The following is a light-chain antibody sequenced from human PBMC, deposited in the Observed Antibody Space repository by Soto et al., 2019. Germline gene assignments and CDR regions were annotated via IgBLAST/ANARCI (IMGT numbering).Light chain of an antibody. V-gene: IGLV2-14*01. CDR3: SSYTSSSIDYV. CDR2: EVS. J-gene: IGLJ1*01. Sequence: QSALTQPASVSGSPGQSITISCTGTSSDVGGYNYVSWYHQHPGKAPKLMIYEVSNRPSGVSNRFSGSKSGNTASLTISGRQDEDEADDYCSSYTSSSIDYVFGTGTKLTVL. CDR1: SSDVGGYNY.